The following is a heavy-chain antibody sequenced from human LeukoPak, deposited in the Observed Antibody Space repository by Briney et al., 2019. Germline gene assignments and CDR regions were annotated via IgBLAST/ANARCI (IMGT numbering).Heavy chain of an antibody. CDR3: VRSSTYYNMDV. Sequence: GGSLRLSRAASGFTSCNHVIHCVRPAPGKGLEWLAVITYDGTNKYYADHVKGRFTISRDHSKSTVDLQMNTLRGADTAVYYCVRSSTYYNMDVWGKGTTVSVSS. D-gene: IGHD3-10*01. V-gene: IGHV3-30*03. CDR1: GFTSCNHV. J-gene: IGHJ6*03. CDR2: ITYDGTNK.